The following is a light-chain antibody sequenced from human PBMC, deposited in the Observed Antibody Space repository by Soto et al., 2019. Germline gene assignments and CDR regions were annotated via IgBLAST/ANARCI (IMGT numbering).Light chain of an antibody. Sequence: QSALTQPPSVSGSPGQSVPISCTGPSSDVGSYNRVSWYQQPPGTAPKLRIYEVSNRPSGVPDRFAGSKSGNTASLTISGVQAEDEADYYCSLYTSTQGVFGGGSKLTVL. V-gene: IGLV2-18*01. J-gene: IGLJ2*01. CDR2: EVS. CDR3: SLYTSTQGV. CDR1: SSDVGSYNR.